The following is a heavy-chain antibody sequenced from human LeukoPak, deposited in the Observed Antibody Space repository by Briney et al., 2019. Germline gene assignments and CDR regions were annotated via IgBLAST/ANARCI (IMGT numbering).Heavy chain of an antibody. CDR2: INEDGSEK. V-gene: IGHV3-7*05. Sequence: GGSRRLSCAASGFTFSSSWMTWVRQAPRKGLEWVAHINEDGSEKYYVDSVTGRFCISRDNTKNSLYLRMSSLRAEDTAVYYCATWSNAWEFDYWGQGTLVSVSS. D-gene: IGHD1-26*01. J-gene: IGHJ4*02. CDR1: GFTFSSSW. CDR3: ATWSNAWEFDY.